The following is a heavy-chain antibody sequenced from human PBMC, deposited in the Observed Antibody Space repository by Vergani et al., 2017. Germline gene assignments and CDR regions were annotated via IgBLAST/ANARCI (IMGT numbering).Heavy chain of an antibody. CDR1: GFNFGEYG. Sequence: EVQLVESAGDLVQPGRSLRLSCQTSGFNFGEYGVSWVRQAPGKGLEWIGFIRSKTYGATTEYAASVRGRFTISRDDSKGIAYLQMSSLKKEDTAVYRCAVEIYDYGGSRDFDYWGQGTLVVVSS. D-gene: IGHD4-23*01. CDR2: IRSKTYGATT. CDR3: AVEIYDYGGSRDFDY. J-gene: IGHJ4*02. V-gene: IGHV3-49*04.